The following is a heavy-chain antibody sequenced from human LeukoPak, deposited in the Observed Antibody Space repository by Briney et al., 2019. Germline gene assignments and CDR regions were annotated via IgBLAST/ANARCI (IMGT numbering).Heavy chain of an antibody. D-gene: IGHD4-17*01. Sequence: ASVKVSCKASGYTFTSYGISWVRQAPGQGLEWMGWISAYNGNTNYTQKLQGRVTMTTDTSTSTAYMELRSLRSDDTAVYYCARVNDYGDYADYWGQGTLVTVSS. V-gene: IGHV1-18*01. CDR2: ISAYNGNT. CDR1: GYTFTSYG. CDR3: ARVNDYGDYADY. J-gene: IGHJ4*02.